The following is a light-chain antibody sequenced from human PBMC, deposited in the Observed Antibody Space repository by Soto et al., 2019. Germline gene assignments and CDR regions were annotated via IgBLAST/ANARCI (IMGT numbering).Light chain of an antibody. V-gene: IGLV2-23*02. J-gene: IGLJ1*01. CDR3: CSNAGDRSPYV. Sequence: QSVLTQPASVSGSPGQSITISCTGTTSDVGSYDLVSWYQQHPGKAPKIMIYEVSKRPSGDSNRFSGSKSGNTASLTISGLQAEDEADYYCCSNAGDRSPYVFGTGTKVT. CDR1: TSDVGSYDL. CDR2: EVS.